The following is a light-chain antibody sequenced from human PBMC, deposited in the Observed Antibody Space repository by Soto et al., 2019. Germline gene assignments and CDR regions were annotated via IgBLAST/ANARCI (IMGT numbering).Light chain of an antibody. J-gene: IGKJ3*01. CDR2: GAS. CDR3: QQYCSSPFT. CDR1: QSVSSSY. V-gene: IGKV3-20*01. Sequence: EIVLTQSPGTLSLSPGERATLSCRASQSVSSSYLAWYQQKPGQAPRHLIYGASSRATGIPDRFSGSGSGTDFTLTISRLEPEDFAVYYCQQYCSSPFTFSPGTKVDIK.